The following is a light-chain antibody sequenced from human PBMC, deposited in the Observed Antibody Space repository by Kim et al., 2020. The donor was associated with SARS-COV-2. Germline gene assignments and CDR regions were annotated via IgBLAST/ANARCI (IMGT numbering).Light chain of an antibody. J-gene: IGKJ4*01. Sequence: EIVMTQSPATLSVSLGERATLSCRASESVKTNLAWYQQKPGQAPRLLIYSASTRATGIPARFSGSGSGTDFTITISSLQSEDVAVYYCQQHNKWPLTFGGGTKVDIK. CDR3: QQHNKWPLT. V-gene: IGKV3-15*01. CDR2: SAS. CDR1: ESVKTN.